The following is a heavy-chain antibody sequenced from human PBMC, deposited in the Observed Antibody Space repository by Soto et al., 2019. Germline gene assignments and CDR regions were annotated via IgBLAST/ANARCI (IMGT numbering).Heavy chain of an antibody. V-gene: IGHV3-23*01. J-gene: IGHJ5*02. CDR2: ISGSGGST. CDR3: AKAPTHFLLAHGAQGWFDP. Sequence: EVQLLESGGGLVQPGGSLRLSCAASGFTFSSYAMSWVRQAPGKGLEWVSAISGSGGSTYYADSVKGRFTISRDNSKNTLYLQMNSLRAEDTAVYYCAKAPTHFLLAHGAQGWFDPWGQGTLVTVSS. D-gene: IGHD2-21*01. CDR1: GFTFSSYA.